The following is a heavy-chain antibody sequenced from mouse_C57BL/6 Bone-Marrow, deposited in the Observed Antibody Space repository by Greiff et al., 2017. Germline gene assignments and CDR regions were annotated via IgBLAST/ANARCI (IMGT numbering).Heavy chain of an antibody. D-gene: IGHD1-1*01. Sequence: QVQLQQSGAELARPVASVKLSCKASGYTFTSYGISWVKQRTGQGLEWIGEIYPRSGNTYYNEKFKGKATLTADKSSSTAYMELRSLTSEDSAVYFCARENYYGSSSYYFDYWGQGTTLTVSS. V-gene: IGHV1-81*01. CDR1: GYTFTSYG. CDR2: IYPRSGNT. J-gene: IGHJ2*01. CDR3: ARENYYGSSSYYFDY.